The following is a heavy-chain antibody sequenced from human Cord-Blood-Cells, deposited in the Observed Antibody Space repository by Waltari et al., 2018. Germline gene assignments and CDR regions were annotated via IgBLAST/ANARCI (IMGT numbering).Heavy chain of an antibody. J-gene: IGHJ4*02. CDR1: GGSISSYY. Sequence: QVQLQESGPGLVKPSETLSLTCPVSGGSISSYYWSWIRQPPGKGLEWIGYIYYSGSTNYNPALKSRVTISVDTSKNQFSLKLSSVTAADTAVDYCARQGSLGDLGFDYWGQGTLVTVSS. V-gene: IGHV4-59*01. CDR3: ARQGSLGDLGFDY. D-gene: IGHD3-16*01. CDR2: IYYSGST.